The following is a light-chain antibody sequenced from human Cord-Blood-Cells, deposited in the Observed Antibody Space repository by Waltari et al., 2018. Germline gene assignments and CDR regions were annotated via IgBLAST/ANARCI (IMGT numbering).Light chain of an antibody. CDR1: SGHSSYA. J-gene: IGLJ3*02. CDR3: QTWGTGIHWV. V-gene: IGLV4-69*01. Sequence: QLVLTQSPSASASLGASVKLTCTLSSGHSSYAIAWHQQQPEKGPRYLMKLNSDGSHSKGEGFPDRFSGSSSGAERYLTISSLQSEDEADYYCQTWGTGIHWVFGGGTKLTVL. CDR2: LNSDGSH.